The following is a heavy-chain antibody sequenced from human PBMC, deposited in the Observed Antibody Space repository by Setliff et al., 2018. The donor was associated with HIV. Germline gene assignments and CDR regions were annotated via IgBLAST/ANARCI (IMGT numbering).Heavy chain of an antibody. V-gene: IGHV1-18*01. CDR3: ATSSRIYYYSYMDV. Sequence: ASVKVSCKTSGYIFTGFGLTWVRQAPGQGLEWMGWISAYNGNRNYAQKVQDRVTMTTDTSTRTAYMELRTLRSDDTAVYYCATSSRIYYYSYMDVWGKGTTVTVSS. D-gene: IGHD2-2*01. CDR2: ISAYNGNR. J-gene: IGHJ6*03. CDR1: GYIFTGFG.